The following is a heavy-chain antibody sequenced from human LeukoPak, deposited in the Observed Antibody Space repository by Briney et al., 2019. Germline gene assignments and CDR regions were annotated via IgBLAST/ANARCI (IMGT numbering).Heavy chain of an antibody. D-gene: IGHD3-10*01. Sequence: GGSLRLSCAASGFTFSSYGMHWVRQAPGKGLEWVAVIWYDGSNKYYADSVKDRFTISRDNSKNTLYLQVNSLRAEDTAVYYCARDPSGSREFYYFDYWGQGTLVTVSS. CDR1: GFTFSSYG. CDR3: ARDPSGSREFYYFDY. J-gene: IGHJ4*02. CDR2: IWYDGSNK. V-gene: IGHV3-33*08.